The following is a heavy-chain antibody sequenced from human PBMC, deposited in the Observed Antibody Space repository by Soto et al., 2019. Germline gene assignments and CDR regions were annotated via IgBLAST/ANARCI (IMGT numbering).Heavy chain of an antibody. D-gene: IGHD3-9*01. CDR1: GGSISSSSYY. Sequence: SETLSLTCTVSGGSISSSSYYWGGNRQPPGKGLEWIGSIYYSGSTYYNPSLKSRVTISVDTSKNQFSLKLGSVTAADTAVYYCVRHSRYDIFHWFDPWGQGTLVTVSS. CDR3: VRHSRYDIFHWFDP. V-gene: IGHV4-39*01. CDR2: IYYSGST. J-gene: IGHJ5*02.